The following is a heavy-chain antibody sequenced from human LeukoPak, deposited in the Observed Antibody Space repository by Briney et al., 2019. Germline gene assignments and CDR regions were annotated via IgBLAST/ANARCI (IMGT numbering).Heavy chain of an antibody. CDR1: GDSISRRSSY. J-gene: IGHJ4*02. V-gene: IGHV4-61*02. D-gene: IGHD2/OR15-2a*01. CDR3: ARPTSKLGSFDY. Sequence: SETLSLTCSVSGDSISRRSSYWTWIRQPAGRGLEWIGRVYWTGTPNYNPSLKSRVTMSVDTSKNQFSLTLNSVTAADTAVYYCARPTSKLGSFDYWGQGTLVTVSS. CDR2: VYWTGTP.